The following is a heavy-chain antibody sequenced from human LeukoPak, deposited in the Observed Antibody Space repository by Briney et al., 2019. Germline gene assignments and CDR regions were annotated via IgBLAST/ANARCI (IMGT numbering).Heavy chain of an antibody. CDR2: ISSSGSTI. CDR3: VQDWAWGAFGS. V-gene: IGHV3-48*03. CDR1: GCTFSSYE. D-gene: IGHD7-27*01. J-gene: IGHJ4*02. Sequence: GGSLRLSCAASGCTFSSYERNWVRQAPGKVLEGVSYISSSGSTIYYGDSVKGRFTISRDNAKNSLYLQMDSLGVEDTALYYCVQDWAWGAFGSWGQGTLVPVS.